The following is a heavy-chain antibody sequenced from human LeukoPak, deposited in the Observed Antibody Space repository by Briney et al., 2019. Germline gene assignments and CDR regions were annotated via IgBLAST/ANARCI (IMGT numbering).Heavy chain of an antibody. CDR2: TYTSGST. D-gene: IGHD6-13*01. Sequence: SETLSLTCTVSGGSISSYYWSWIRQPLGKGLEWIGYTYTSGSTNYNPSLKSRVTISVDTSKNQFSLKLSSVTAADTAVYYCARQGIWDYYYYMDVWGKGTTVTVSS. V-gene: IGHV4-4*09. J-gene: IGHJ6*03. CDR3: ARQGIWDYYYYMDV. CDR1: GGSISSYY.